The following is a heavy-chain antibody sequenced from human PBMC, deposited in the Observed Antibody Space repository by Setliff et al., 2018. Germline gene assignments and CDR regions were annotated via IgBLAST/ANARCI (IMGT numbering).Heavy chain of an antibody. CDR3: AKAGGYNFAD. D-gene: IGHD1-1*01. V-gene: IGHV4-59*08. Sequence: PSETLSLTCTVSGGSISSYYWSWIRQPLGKGLEWIGYIYYSGSTNYNPSLKSRLTISVDTSKNQFSLKLSSVTAADTAVYYCAKAGGYNFADWGQGTLVTVSS. J-gene: IGHJ4*02. CDR1: GGSISSYY. CDR2: IYYSGST.